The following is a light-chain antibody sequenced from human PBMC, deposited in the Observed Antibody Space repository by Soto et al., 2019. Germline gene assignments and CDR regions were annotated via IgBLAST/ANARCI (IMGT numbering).Light chain of an antibody. CDR3: QQYENWPWT. CDR2: SAS. J-gene: IGKJ1*01. V-gene: IGKV3-15*01. CDR1: QSISDT. Sequence: EIVMTHSPATLSVSPCGRATLSFRTSQSISDTLAWYQQKPGQAPRLLIYSASRRATGFPARFSGSGSGTDFTLTISSLQSEDFAVYYCQQYENWPWTFGQGTKVDIK.